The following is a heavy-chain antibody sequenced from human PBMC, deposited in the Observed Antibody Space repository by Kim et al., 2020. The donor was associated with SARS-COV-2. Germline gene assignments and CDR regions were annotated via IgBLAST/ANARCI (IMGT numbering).Heavy chain of an antibody. CDR1: GGSISSYY. D-gene: IGHD3-9*01. CDR3: ARGGGPDWLNWFDP. V-gene: IGHV4-59*01. CDR2: IYYSGST. J-gene: IGHJ5*02. Sequence: SETLSLTCTVSGGSISSYYWSWIRQPPGKGLEWIGYIYYSGSTNYNPSLKSRVTISVDTSKNQFSLKLSSVTAADTAVYYCARGGGPDWLNWFDPWGQGTLVTVSS.